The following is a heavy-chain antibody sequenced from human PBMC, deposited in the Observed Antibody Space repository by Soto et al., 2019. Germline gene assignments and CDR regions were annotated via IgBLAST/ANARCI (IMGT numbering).Heavy chain of an antibody. CDR2: IYHSGST. CDR3: AGGYSDTWYLV. CDR1: GGTIRSVGYS. V-gene: IGHV4-30-2*02. D-gene: IGHD6-25*01. Sequence: SEILSVTSAVSGGTIRSVGYSCSWIRQPPGKGLEWIGYIYHSGSTYYNPSLKSRVTISVDRSKNQFSLKLYSVTAADTATYYCAGGYSDTWYLVWGLGTSVPVSS. J-gene: IGHJ4*01.